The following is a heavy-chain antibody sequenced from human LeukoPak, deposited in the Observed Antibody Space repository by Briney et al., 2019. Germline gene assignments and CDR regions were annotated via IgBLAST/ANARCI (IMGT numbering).Heavy chain of an antibody. J-gene: IGHJ4*02. V-gene: IGHV4-59*01. CDR1: GGSISSYY. Sequence: SETLSLTCTVSGGSISSYYWSWIRQSPGKGLEWIGYIYSSGGTNYKPSLKSRVTISVDTSKKQFTMSLSSVTAADSAVYYGARGRDCGRNFDYRGQGTLVTVSS. D-gene: IGHD5-24*01. CDR2: IYSSGGT. CDR3: ARGRDCGRNFDY.